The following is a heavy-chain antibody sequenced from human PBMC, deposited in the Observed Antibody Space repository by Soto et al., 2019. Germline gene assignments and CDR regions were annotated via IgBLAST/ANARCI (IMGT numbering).Heavy chain of an antibody. CDR3: ARDFHYSSTEIGPRGFDY. Sequence: GGSLRLSCAASGFTFSSYGMHWVRQAPGKGLEWVAVIWYDGSNKYYADSVKGRFTISRDNSKNTLYLQMNSLRAEDTAVYYCARDFHYSSTEIGPRGFDYWGQGTLVTVSS. J-gene: IGHJ4*02. CDR1: GFTFSSYG. D-gene: IGHD6-13*01. CDR2: IWYDGSNK. V-gene: IGHV3-33*01.